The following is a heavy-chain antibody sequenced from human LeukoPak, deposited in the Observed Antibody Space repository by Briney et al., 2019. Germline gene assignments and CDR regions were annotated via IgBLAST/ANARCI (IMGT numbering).Heavy chain of an antibody. CDR1: GYSFTSYW. CDR3: ARSRVFRYCSSTSCYAWFDP. D-gene: IGHD2-2*01. Sequence: GESLKISCKGSGYSFTSYWISWVRQMPGKGLEWMGRIDPSVSYTNYSPSFQGHVTISADKSISTAYLQWSSLKASDTAMYYCARSRVFRYCSSTSCYAWFDPWGQGTLVTVSS. J-gene: IGHJ5*02. CDR2: IDPSVSYT. V-gene: IGHV5-10-1*01.